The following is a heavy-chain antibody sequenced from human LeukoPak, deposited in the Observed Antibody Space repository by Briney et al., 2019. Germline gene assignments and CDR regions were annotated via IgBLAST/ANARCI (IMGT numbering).Heavy chain of an antibody. CDR3: ARLRRNRVTIFGVVISNDAFDI. J-gene: IGHJ3*02. CDR2: IYHGGST. CDR1: GGSISTTDW. D-gene: IGHD3-3*01. V-gene: IGHV4-4*02. Sequence: SGTLSLTCAVSGGSISTTDWWSWVRQPPGKGLEWIGQIYHGGSTNYNPSLKSRVTISVDKSKNQFSLKLSSVTAADTAVYYCARLRRNRVTIFGVVISNDAFDIWGQGTMVTVSS.